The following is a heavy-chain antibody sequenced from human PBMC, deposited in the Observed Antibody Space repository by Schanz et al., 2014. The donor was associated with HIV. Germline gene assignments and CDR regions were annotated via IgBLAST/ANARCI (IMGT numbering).Heavy chain of an antibody. CDR2: ISGSGVST. CDR1: GFTFSNFA. V-gene: IGHV3-23*04. CDR3: AKGLTIWLQPPFDY. J-gene: IGHJ4*02. D-gene: IGHD5-12*01. Sequence: EVHLEESGGGLVKPGGSLRLSCAASGFTFSNFAMSWVRQAPGKGLEWVSSISGSGVSTFYAGSVKGRFAISRDKSKNTLYLQMNSLRAEDTAVYYCAKGLTIWLQPPFDYWGQGTLVTVSS.